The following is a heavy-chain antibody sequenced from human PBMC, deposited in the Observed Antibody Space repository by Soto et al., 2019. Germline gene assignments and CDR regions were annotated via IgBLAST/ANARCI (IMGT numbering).Heavy chain of an antibody. D-gene: IGHD6-13*01. V-gene: IGHV1-69*13. CDR1: GGTFSSYA. Sequence: SVKVSCKASGGTFSSYAISWVRQAPGQGLEWMGGIIPIFGTANYAQKFQGRVTITADESTSTAYMELSSLRSEDTAAYYCAREYHGFSSSWYFFDYWGQGTLVTVSS. J-gene: IGHJ4*02. CDR3: AREYHGFSSSWYFFDY. CDR2: IIPIFGTA.